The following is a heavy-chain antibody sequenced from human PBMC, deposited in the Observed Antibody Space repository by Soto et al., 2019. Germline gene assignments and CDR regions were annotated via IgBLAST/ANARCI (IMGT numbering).Heavy chain of an antibody. Sequence: SETLSLTCTVSGGSIRSSSFYWGWIRQPPGRGLEWIGGFYYSGSTYYNPSLKSRVTISVDTSKNQFSLNLSSVTAADTAVYYCASRFYDGNEGFNYWGQGTLVTVSS. V-gene: IGHV4-39*01. CDR3: ASRFYDGNEGFNY. CDR1: GGSIRSSSFY. CDR2: FYYSGST. J-gene: IGHJ4*02. D-gene: IGHD5-12*01.